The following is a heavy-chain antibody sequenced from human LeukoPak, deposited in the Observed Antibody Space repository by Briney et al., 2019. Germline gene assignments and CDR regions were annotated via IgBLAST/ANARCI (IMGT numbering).Heavy chain of an antibody. J-gene: IGHJ5*02. CDR2: INYSGRT. CDR1: GGSFNGYY. V-gene: IGHV4-34*01. Sequence: SETLSLTCAVYGGSFNGYYCSWIRQAPGKGLEWIGEINYSGRTSYNPSLKSRVTISLDTTKNQFSLNLTSVTAADTAVYYCAAEGLGSGYTGNWFDPWGQGTLVTVSS. CDR3: AAEGLGSGYTGNWFDP. D-gene: IGHD3-3*01.